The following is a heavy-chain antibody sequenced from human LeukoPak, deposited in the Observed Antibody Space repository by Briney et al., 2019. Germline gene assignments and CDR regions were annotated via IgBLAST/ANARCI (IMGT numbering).Heavy chain of an antibody. CDR1: GFTFSTYS. J-gene: IGHJ4*02. Sequence: GGSLRLSCAASGFTFSTYSMNWVRQAPGKGLEWVSSICSGSSYIYYADSAKGRFTISRDNAKNSLYLQMNSLRAEDTAVYYCARDVRGVSDYWGQGTLVTVSS. CDR2: ICSGSSYI. V-gene: IGHV3-21*06. CDR3: ARDVRGVSDY. D-gene: IGHD3-10*02.